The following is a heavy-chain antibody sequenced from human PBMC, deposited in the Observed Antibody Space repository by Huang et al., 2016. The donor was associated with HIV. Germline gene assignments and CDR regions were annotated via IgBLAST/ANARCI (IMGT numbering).Heavy chain of an antibody. CDR3: ARGIAAGDY. V-gene: IGHV1-3*01. Sequence: QVQLVQSGAEVKKPGASVKVSCKASGYIFSTYDTHWVRQAPGQRLEWMGRINAGNGSTKDSQRLQGRVTITRDTAANTAYVELSSLRSEDTGVYYCARGIAAGDYWGQGTLVTISS. D-gene: IGHD6-25*01. J-gene: IGHJ4*02. CDR1: GYIFSTYD. CDR2: INAGNGST.